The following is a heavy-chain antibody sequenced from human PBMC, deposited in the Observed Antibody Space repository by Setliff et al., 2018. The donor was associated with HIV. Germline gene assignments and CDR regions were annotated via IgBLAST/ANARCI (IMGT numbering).Heavy chain of an antibody. CDR3: ARRVPPKALYYYYYYMDV. Sequence: SETLSLTCTVSGDSVNDRSYFWGWIRQPPGKGLEWIGTFYYNGDSRYNPSLKSRVTISVDTSKNQFSLKLSSVTAADTAVYYCARRVPPKALYYYYYYMDVWGKGTTVTVSS. V-gene: IGHV4-39*07. CDR2: FYYNGDS. D-gene: IGHD3-10*01. J-gene: IGHJ6*03. CDR1: GDSVNDRSYF.